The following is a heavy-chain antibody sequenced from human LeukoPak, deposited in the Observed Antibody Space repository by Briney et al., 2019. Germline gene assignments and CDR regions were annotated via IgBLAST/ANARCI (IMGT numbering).Heavy chain of an antibody. CDR3: AKVRPPFAPAALFDY. Sequence: GGSLRLSCAASGFTFNSYGMNWVRQAPGKGLEWVAFIQYDGSNKYYADSVKGRFTISRDSSKNTLYLQMNSLRAEDTAVYYCAKVRPPFAPAALFDYWGQGTLVTVSS. CDR2: IQYDGSNK. V-gene: IGHV3-30*02. J-gene: IGHJ4*02. CDR1: GFTFNSYG. D-gene: IGHD2-2*01.